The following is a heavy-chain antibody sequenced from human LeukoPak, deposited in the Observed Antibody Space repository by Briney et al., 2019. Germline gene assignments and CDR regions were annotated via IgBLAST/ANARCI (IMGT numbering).Heavy chain of an antibody. J-gene: IGHJ3*02. CDR1: GGSISSGGYY. D-gene: IGHD3-22*01. CDR2: IYHSGST. Sequence: PSETLSLTCTVSGGSISSGGYYWSWIRQPPGKGLEWIGYIYHSGSTYYNPSLKSRVTISVDRSKNQFSLKLSSVTAADTAVYYCARDLIYDSSGHPLDAFDIWGQGTMVTVSS. V-gene: IGHV4-30-2*01. CDR3: ARDLIYDSSGHPLDAFDI.